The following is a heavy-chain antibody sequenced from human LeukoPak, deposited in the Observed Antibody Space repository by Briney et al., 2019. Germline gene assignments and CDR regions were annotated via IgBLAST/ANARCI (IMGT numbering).Heavy chain of an antibody. CDR1: GGSISSYY. CDR2: IYYSGST. Sequence: PSETLSLTCTVSGGSISSYYWSWLRQSPGKGLEWLGYIYYSGSTKYNPSLKSRVTISVDTSKNQFSLKLSSVTAADTAVYYCARDPSAAAGYFDFWGQGTLVTVSS. V-gene: IGHV4-59*01. D-gene: IGHD6-13*01. CDR3: ARDPSAAAGYFDF. J-gene: IGHJ4*02.